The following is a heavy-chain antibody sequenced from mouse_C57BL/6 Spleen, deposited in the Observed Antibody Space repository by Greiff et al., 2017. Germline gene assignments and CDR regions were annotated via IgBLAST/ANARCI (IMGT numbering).Heavy chain of an antibody. D-gene: IGHD1-1*01. CDR3: ARGVYYYGSSYGAMDY. CDR2: IYPGSGNT. V-gene: IGHV1-84*01. J-gene: IGHJ4*01. Sequence: VQLQQSGPELVKPGASVKISCKASGYTFTDYYINWVKQRPGQGLEWIGWIYPGSGNTKYNEKFKGKATLTVDTSSSTAYMQLSSLTSEDSAVYFCARGVYYYGSSYGAMDYWGQGTSVTVSS. CDR1: GYTFTDYY.